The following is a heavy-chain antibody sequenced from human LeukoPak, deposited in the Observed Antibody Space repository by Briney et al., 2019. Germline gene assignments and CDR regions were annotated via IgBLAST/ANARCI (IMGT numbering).Heavy chain of an antibody. CDR2: IWYDGSNK. V-gene: IGHV3-33*01. J-gene: IGHJ4*02. CDR3: AGSWIRSYYFDY. CDR1: GFTFSSYG. Sequence: GRSLRLSCAASGFTFSSYGMHWVRQAPGKGLEWVAVIWYDGSNKYYADSVKGRFTISRDNSKNTLYLQMNSLRAEDTAVYYCAGSWIRSYYFDYWGQGTLVTVSS. D-gene: IGHD5-18*01.